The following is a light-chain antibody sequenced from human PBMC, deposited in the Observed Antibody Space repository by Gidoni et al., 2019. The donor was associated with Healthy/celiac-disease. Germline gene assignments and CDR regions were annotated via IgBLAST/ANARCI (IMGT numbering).Light chain of an antibody. CDR3: QQYGSSPPANT. CDR2: GAS. CDR1: QSVSSSY. J-gene: IGKJ3*01. Sequence: EIVFTQSPGTLSLSPGQRATLSCRASQSVSSSYLAWYQQKPGQAPRLLIYGASSRATGIPDRFSGSGSGTDFTLTISRLEPEDCAVYYCQQYGSSPPANTCGHGTKVEIK. V-gene: IGKV3-20*01.